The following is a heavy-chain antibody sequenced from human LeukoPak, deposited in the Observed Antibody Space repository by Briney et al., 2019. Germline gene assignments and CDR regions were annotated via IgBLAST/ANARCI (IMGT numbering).Heavy chain of an antibody. CDR3: ARESLKGDYIYYFDY. D-gene: IGHD4-17*01. CDR1: GGTFSSYA. V-gene: IGHV1-69*13. J-gene: IGHJ4*02. CDR2: IIPIFGTA. Sequence: GASVKVSCKASGGTFSSYAISWVRQAPGQGLEWMGGIIPIFGTANYAQKFQGRVTITADESTSTAYMELRSLRSDDTAVYYCARESLKGDYIYYFDYWGQGTLVTISS.